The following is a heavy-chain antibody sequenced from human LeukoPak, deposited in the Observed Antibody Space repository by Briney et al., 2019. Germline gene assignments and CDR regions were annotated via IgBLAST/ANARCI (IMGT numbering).Heavy chain of an antibody. D-gene: IGHD5-24*01. J-gene: IGHJ4*02. CDR1: GFTFRNYW. V-gene: IGHV3-7*05. CDR3: RGRDGYNFDY. Sequence: PGGSLRLSCAGSGFTFRNYWMSWVRQAPGKGLEWVASIKQDGSEKYYADSVKGRFTISRDNAKNSLYLQMNSLRAEDTAVYYCRGRDGYNFDYWGQGTLVTVSS. CDR2: IKQDGSEK.